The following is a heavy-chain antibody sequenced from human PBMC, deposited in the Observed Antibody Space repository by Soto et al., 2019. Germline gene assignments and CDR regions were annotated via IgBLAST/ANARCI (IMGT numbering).Heavy chain of an antibody. J-gene: IGHJ6*02. CDR2: LWHDGVNQ. Sequence: QVQLVESGGGVVQPGRSLRLSCAASGFTLSGYGMHWVRQAPGKGLEWVAVLWHDGVNQNYADYVKGRFAISRDNSKNTLSLQMNSLGAEDTAVYYCARDRDYSGMDVWGQGTTVTVSS. CDR3: ARDRDYSGMDV. V-gene: IGHV3-33*01. D-gene: IGHD3-10*01. CDR1: GFTLSGYG.